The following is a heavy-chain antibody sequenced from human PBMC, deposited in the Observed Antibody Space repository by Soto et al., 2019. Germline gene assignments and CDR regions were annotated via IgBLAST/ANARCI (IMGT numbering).Heavy chain of an antibody. CDR2: INHSGST. D-gene: IGHD6-13*01. J-gene: IGHJ6*02. Sequence: SETLSLTCAVYGGSFSSYYWRWIRQPPGKGLEWIGEINHSGSTKYNPSLKSRVTISVATSNTHFSLKLSSLTPADTAVYYCALCGIAAAQNYYYGMDVWGQGTPVTVSS. CDR3: ALCGIAAAQNYYYGMDV. V-gene: IGHV4-34*01. CDR1: GGSFSSYY.